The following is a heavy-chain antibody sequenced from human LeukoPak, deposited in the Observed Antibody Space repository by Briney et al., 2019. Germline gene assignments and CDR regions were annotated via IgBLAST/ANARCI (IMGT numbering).Heavy chain of an antibody. CDR3: ATTSGGYYDSSGYYDY. J-gene: IGHJ4*02. CDR2: IYYSRST. Sequence: SETLSLTCTVSGGSISSGGYYWSWIRQHPGKGLEWIGYIYYSRSTYYNPSLKSRVTISVETSKNQFSLKLSSVTAADTAVYYFATTSGGYYDSSGYYDYWGQGTLVTVSS. V-gene: IGHV4-31*03. CDR1: GGSISSGGYY. D-gene: IGHD3-22*01.